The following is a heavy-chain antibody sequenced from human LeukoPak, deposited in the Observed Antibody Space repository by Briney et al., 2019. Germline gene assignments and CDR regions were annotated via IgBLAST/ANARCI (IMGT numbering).Heavy chain of an antibody. D-gene: IGHD3-3*01. J-gene: IGHJ6*03. CDR3: ARALYYDFWSGYRDYYYYYMDV. CDR2: ISSSSSTI. CDR1: GFTFSSYS. Sequence: GGSLRLSCAASGFTFSSYSMNWVRQAPGKGLEWVSYISSSSSTIYYADSVKGRLTISRDNAKNSLYLQMNSLRAEDTAVYYCARALYYDFWSGYRDYYYYYMDVWGKGTTVTVSS. V-gene: IGHV3-48*01.